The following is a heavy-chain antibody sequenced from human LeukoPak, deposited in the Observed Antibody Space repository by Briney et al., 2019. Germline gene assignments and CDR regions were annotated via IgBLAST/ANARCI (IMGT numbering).Heavy chain of an antibody. CDR1: GYSFTSYW. CDR2: IYPGDSDT. D-gene: IGHD2-2*02. CDR3: ARLLGYCSSTSCYTAWFDP. Sequence: GESLKISCRGSGYSFTSYWIGWVRQMPGKGLEWMGVIYPGDSDTKYSPSFQGQDTISADKSISTAYLQWSSLKASDTAMYYCARLLGYCSSTSCYTAWFDPWGQGTLVTVSS. V-gene: IGHV5-51*01. J-gene: IGHJ5*02.